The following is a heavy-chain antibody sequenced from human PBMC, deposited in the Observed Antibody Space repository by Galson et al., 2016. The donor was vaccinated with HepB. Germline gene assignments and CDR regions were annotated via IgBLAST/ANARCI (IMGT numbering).Heavy chain of an antibody. J-gene: IGHJ3*02. V-gene: IGHV4-59*12. CDR1: GASIRRYY. D-gene: IGHD3-10*01. Sequence: ETLSLTCTVSGASIRRYYWRWLRQSPGKGLEWIGFIYHLGNTDYNPSLESRVTISLDTSKSLFSLIVRSVTAADTAFYYCATITFAHGFDIWGQGAAVTVSS. CDR3: ATITFAHGFDI. CDR2: IYHLGNT.